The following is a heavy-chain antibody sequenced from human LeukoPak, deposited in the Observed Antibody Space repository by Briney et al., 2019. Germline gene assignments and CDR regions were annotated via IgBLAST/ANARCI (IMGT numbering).Heavy chain of an antibody. V-gene: IGHV3-11*03. CDR1: GXTFSDYY. CDR2: ISSSGTYI. J-gene: IGHJ4*02. CDR3: ARQGGDILTGYLDY. Sequence: GGSLRLSCATSGXTFSDYYMSWIRQAPGKGLEWVSYISSSGTYINSADSVKGRFTISRDYPKNSLYLQMSSLRAEDTAVYYCARQGGDILTGYLDYWGQGTLVTVSS. D-gene: IGHD3-9*01.